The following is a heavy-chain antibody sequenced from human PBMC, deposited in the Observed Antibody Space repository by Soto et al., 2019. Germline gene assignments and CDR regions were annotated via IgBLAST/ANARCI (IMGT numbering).Heavy chain of an antibody. D-gene: IGHD6-19*01. V-gene: IGHV4-39*01. CDR3: ARLRSGPDNGWYWAFDY. CDR2: IYYDGNT. Sequence: QLQLQESGPGLVKPSETLSLTCTVSGGSISSSNYYWGWIRQPPGKGLESIGNIYYDGNTYFNPSLKSRVTIYVDTSKNQFSLRLSSVTAADTAVYFCARLRSGPDNGWYWAFDYWGQGTLVTVSS. CDR1: GGSISSSNYY. J-gene: IGHJ4*02.